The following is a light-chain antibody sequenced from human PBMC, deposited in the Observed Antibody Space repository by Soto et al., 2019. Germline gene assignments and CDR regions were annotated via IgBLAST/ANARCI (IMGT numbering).Light chain of an antibody. J-gene: IGLJ3*02. V-gene: IGLV1-44*01. Sequence: QSVLTQPPSASGTPGQRVAISCSGNSSNIGSNSVNWYQHLPGTAPKLLVYSHNRRPSGVPDRISGSKSGASGSLAFSGLQSEDEAEYFCEAWDDSLNGWGFGGGTKVTVL. CDR2: SHN. CDR1: SSNIGSNS. CDR3: EAWDDSLNGWG.